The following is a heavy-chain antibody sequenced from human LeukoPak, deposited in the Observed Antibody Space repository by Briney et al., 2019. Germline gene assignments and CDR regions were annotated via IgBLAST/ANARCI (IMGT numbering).Heavy chain of an antibody. V-gene: IGHV1-8*03. D-gene: IGHD3/OR15-3a*01. CDR1: VYSFTTFH. J-gene: IGHJ3*01. CDR3: ARRGLVAGIYDLVYGFDL. CDR2: GNPDTGNT. Sequence: ASVKVSCKAAVYSFTTFHINWVRQAPGQGPEWMGWGNPDTGNTGFAQKFKGRVTITQNSSLTTVYMELRSLTSEDTAVYYCARRGLVAGIYDLVYGFDLWGQGTMVTVSS.